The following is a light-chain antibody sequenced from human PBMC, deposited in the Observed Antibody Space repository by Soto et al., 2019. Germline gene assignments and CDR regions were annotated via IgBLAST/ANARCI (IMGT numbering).Light chain of an antibody. J-gene: IGKJ2*01. CDR1: QSISSY. CDR3: QQRRNWPPYT. CDR2: DAS. V-gene: IGKV3-11*01. Sequence: EIVLPQYPATLSLSPGERATLSCRASQSISSYLAWYQQKPGQAPRLLIYDASNTATGIPARFSGSGSGTDFTLTISSLEAEDCAVYYCQQRRNWPPYTFGQGTKLEIK.